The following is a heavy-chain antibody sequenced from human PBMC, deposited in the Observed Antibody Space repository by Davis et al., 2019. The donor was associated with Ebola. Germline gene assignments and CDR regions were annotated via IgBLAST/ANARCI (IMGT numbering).Heavy chain of an antibody. CDR3: ARLSMATRRPLFDY. Sequence: PSETLSLTCTVSGYSISSGYYWGWIRQPPGKGLEWIGSIYYSGSTYYNPSLKSRVTISVDMSKNQFSLKVSSVTAADTAVYYCARLSMATRRPLFDYWGQGTLVTVSS. J-gene: IGHJ4*02. CDR2: IYYSGST. V-gene: IGHV4-38-2*02. CDR1: GYSISSGYY. D-gene: IGHD6-6*01.